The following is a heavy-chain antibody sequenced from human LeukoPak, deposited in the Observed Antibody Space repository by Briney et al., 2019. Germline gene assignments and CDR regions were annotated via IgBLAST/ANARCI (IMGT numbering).Heavy chain of an antibody. J-gene: IGHJ4*02. CDR1: GGSFSNYY. Sequence: SETLSLTCAVYGGSFSNYYWNWIRQPPGKGLEWIGEINHSGSTNYNPSLKSRVTISVDTSKNQFSLKLSSVTAADTAIYYCARGPVYCSGGNCYAYYFDYWGREPWSPSPQ. CDR3: ARGPVYCSGGNCYAYYFDY. V-gene: IGHV4-34*01. D-gene: IGHD2-15*01. CDR2: INHSGST.